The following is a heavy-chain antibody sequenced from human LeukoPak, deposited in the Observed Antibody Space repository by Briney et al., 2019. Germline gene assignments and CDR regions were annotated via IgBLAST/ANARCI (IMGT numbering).Heavy chain of an antibody. Sequence: GGSLRLSCAASGFTFSSYEMDWVRQAPGKGLEWVSYISSSGSTIYYADSVKGRFTISRDNAKNSLYLQMNSLRAEDTAVYYCARSNYYDSSGHLTQYFQHWGQGTLVTVSS. V-gene: IGHV3-48*03. CDR1: GFTFSSYE. D-gene: IGHD3-22*01. J-gene: IGHJ1*01. CDR2: ISSSGSTI. CDR3: ARSNYYDSSGHLTQYFQH.